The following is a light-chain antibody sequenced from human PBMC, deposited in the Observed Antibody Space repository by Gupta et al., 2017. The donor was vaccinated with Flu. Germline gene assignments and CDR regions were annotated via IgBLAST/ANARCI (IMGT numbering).Light chain of an antibody. Sequence: DIQLTQSPSFLSASVGDRVIITCRASQGISNSLAWYQQKPGKPPNLLIYGASAWQGGDPARFRGRGLGKNFTLTISSRKHEDFANVTGQQGDNYPLTFGGGTMVQ. CDR1: QGISNS. CDR3: QQGDNYPLT. J-gene: IGKJ4*01. CDR2: GAS. V-gene: IGKV1-9*01.